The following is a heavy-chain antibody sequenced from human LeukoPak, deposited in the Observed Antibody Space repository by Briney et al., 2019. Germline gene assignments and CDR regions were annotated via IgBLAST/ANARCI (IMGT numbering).Heavy chain of an antibody. V-gene: IGHV1-18*01. CDR3: ARGDSGSYYARFDY. Sequence: ASVKVSCKASGYTFTSYGISWVRQAPGQGLEWMGWISAYNGNTNYAQKLQGRVTMTTDTSTSTAYMELSSLRSEDTAVYYCARGDSGSYYARFDYWGQGTLVTVSS. D-gene: IGHD1-26*01. CDR1: GYTFTSYG. J-gene: IGHJ4*02. CDR2: ISAYNGNT.